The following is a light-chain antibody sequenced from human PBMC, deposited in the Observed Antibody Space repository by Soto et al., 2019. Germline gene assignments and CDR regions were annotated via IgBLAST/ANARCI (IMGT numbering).Light chain of an antibody. CDR2: GAS. J-gene: IGKJ1*01. V-gene: IGKV3D-15*01. Sequence: EVVMTQSPATLSVSPGERATLSCRANQTISSNLAWYQQKPGQAPRLLIYGASTRATGIPDRFSGSGSGTDFTLTISRLEPEDVAVYYCQQYEAVVTFGQGTKV. CDR3: QQYEAVVT. CDR1: QTISSN.